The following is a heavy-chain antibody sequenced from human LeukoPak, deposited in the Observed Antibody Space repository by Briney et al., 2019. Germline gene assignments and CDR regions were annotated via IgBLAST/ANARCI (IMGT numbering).Heavy chain of an antibody. D-gene: IGHD2-2*01. V-gene: IGHV4-39*01. Sequence: SETLSLTCTVSGGSLSSSSYYWGWIRQPPGKGLEWIGSIYYSGSTYYNPSRKSRVTISVDTSKNQFSLKLSSVTATDTAVYYCARHALDLHCSSTSCHDYWGQGTLVTVSS. CDR1: GGSLSSSSYY. CDR2: IYYSGST. CDR3: ARHALDLHCSSTSCHDY. J-gene: IGHJ4*02.